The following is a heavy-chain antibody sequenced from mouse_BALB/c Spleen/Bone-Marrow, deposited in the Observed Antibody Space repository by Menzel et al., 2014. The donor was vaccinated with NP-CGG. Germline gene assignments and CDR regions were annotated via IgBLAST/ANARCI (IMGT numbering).Heavy chain of an antibody. J-gene: IGHJ4*01. Sequence: EVQLQQSGAELVKPGAPVKLSCTASGSNIKDTYMHWVKQRPEQGLEWIGRIDPANGNTKYDPKFQGKATITADTSSNTAYLQLSSLTSEDTAVYYCARWEYYAMDYWGQGTSVTVSS. D-gene: IGHD4-1*01. CDR1: GSNIKDTY. CDR2: IDPANGNT. V-gene: IGHV14-3*02. CDR3: ARWEYYAMDY.